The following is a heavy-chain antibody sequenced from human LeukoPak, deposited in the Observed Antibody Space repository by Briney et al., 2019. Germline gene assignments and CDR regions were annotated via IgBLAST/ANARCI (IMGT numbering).Heavy chain of an antibody. V-gene: IGHV1-2*02. J-gene: IGHJ3*02. CDR1: GYGYTFTGYY. CDR3: ANSLSTRLLNGDAFDI. D-gene: IGHD3-22*01. CDR2: INPNSGGT. Sequence: ASVKVSCKASGYGYTFTGYYIHWVRQAPGQGLEWMGWINPNSGGTNYAQKFQGRVTMTRDTSISTAYMELSRLRSDDTAVYYCANSLSTRLLNGDAFDIWGQGTMVTVSS.